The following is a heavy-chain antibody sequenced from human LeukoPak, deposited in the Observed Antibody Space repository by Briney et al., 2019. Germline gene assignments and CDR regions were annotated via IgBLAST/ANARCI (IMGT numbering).Heavy chain of an antibody. J-gene: IGHJ4*02. CDR3: ARRTFGGVIKY. D-gene: IGHD3-16*02. CDR2: IYYSGST. CDR1: GGSISSYY. Sequence: SETLSLTCTVSGGSISSYYWSWLRQPPGKGLEWIGYIYYSGSTNYNPSLKSRVTISVDTSKNQISLKLSSVTAADTSVYYCARRTFGGVIKYWGQGTLVTVSS. V-gene: IGHV4-59*12.